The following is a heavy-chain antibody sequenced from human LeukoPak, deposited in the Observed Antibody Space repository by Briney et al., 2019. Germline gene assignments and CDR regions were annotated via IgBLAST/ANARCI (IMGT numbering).Heavy chain of an antibody. D-gene: IGHD3-10*01. CDR3: ARAQYYYPHHYYVY. Sequence: GASVKVSCKASGYTFTGYSMNWVRQAPGQGLEWMGWINPNSGDTTYAQKFQGRVTMTRDTSTSTAYMELSRLRSDDTAVYYCARAQYYYPHHYYVYWGQGTLVTVSS. CDR2: INPNSGDT. CDR1: GYTFTGYS. V-gene: IGHV1-2*02. J-gene: IGHJ4*02.